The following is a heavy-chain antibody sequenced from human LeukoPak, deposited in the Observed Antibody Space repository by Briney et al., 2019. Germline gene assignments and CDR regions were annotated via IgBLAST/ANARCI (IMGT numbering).Heavy chain of an antibody. Sequence: NPSETLSLTCTVSGGSVSSGSYYWSWIRQPPGKGLEWIGYIYYSGSTNYNPSLKSRVTILVDTSKNQFSLKLSSVTAADTAAYYCARVGRDMQGDYWGQGTLVTVSS. V-gene: IGHV4-61*01. CDR3: ARVGRDMQGDY. CDR2: IYYSGST. J-gene: IGHJ4*02. CDR1: GGSVSSGSYY.